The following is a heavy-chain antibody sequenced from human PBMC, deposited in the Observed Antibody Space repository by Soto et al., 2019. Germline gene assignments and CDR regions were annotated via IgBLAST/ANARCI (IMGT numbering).Heavy chain of an antibody. CDR3: ARPDYYDTSGYFED. CDR1: DFTFSNYH. CDR2: ISRSGTTK. J-gene: IGHJ4*02. V-gene: IGHV3-11*01. D-gene: IGHD3-22*01. Sequence: QVQLVESGGGWVKPGGSLRLSCAASDFTFSNYHMSWIRQAPGKGLEWISYISRSGTTKYYANSVKGRFTVSRDNAKNSLYLQMNSLRAEDTAVYYCARPDYYDTSGYFEDWGQGTLVTVSS.